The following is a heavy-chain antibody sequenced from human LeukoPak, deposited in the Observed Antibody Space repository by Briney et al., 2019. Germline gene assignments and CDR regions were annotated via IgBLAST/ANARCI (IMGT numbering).Heavy chain of an antibody. V-gene: IGHV3-23*01. D-gene: IGHD1-26*01. CDR2: ISGSGGST. CDR3: AKKRGHSENGGYFDF. Sequence: GGSLRLSCAASGFTFRSYVMSWVRQAPGKGLEWVSLISGSGGSTNYADSVKGRFTISRDNSKNTLFLQMNSLRAEDTAVYYCAKKRGHSENGGYFDFWGRGTLATVSS. J-gene: IGHJ2*01. CDR1: GFTFRSYV.